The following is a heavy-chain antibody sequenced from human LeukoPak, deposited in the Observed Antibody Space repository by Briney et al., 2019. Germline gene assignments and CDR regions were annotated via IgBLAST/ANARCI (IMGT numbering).Heavy chain of an antibody. CDR2: IYPGDSDT. CDR1: GYIFTSDW. V-gene: IGHV5-51*01. D-gene: IGHD4-11*01. J-gene: IGHJ4*02. Sequence: GESRKISCKGSGYIFTSDWIGWVRQMPGKGLEWMGIIYPGDSDTRYSPSFQGQVTISADKSISTAYLQWSSLKASDTAMYYCARLPTVTTFTHDYWGQGTLVTVSS. CDR3: ARLPTVTTFTHDY.